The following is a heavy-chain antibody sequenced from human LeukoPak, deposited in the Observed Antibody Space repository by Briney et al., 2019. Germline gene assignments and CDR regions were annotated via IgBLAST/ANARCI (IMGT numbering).Heavy chain of an antibody. CDR2: ISSSGSTI. D-gene: IGHD3-10*01. V-gene: IGHV3-48*03. CDR1: GFTFSSYE. CDR3: ASIPMIRGVTSDAFDI. J-gene: IGHJ3*02. Sequence: GGSLRLSCAASGFTFSSYEMNWVRQAPGKGLEWVSYISSSGSTIYYADSVKGRFTISRDNAKNSLYLQMNSLRAEDTAVYYCASIPMIRGVTSDAFDIWGQGTMVTVSS.